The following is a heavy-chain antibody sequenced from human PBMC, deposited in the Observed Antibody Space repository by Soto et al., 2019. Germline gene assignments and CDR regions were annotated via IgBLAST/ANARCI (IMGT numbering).Heavy chain of an antibody. CDR2: IYHSGTT. CDR3: ARDMPYAAGSLAGCDY. V-gene: IGHV4-59*01. D-gene: IGHD1-26*01. CDR1: GDSITGSY. J-gene: IGHJ4*02. Sequence: SETLSLKCTVSGDSITGSYWSWIRQPPGKTLEWIGYIYHSGTTTYNPSLKSRVSISVDTSKNQFSLRLTSVIAADTAVYYCARDMPYAAGSLAGCDYWGQGILVTVSS.